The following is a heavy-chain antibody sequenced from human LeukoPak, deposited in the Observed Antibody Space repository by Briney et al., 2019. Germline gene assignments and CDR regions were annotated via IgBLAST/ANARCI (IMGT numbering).Heavy chain of an antibody. J-gene: IGHJ4*02. CDR2: IKSKTDGGTT. CDR3: ARGGLSIMGY. Sequence: GGSLRLSCAASGFTFSNAWMNWVRQAPGKGLEWVGRIKSKTDGGTTDYAAPVKGRFTISRDNARNPLYLQMNSLRAEDTAVYFCARGGLSIMGYWGQGTLVTVSS. CDR1: GFTFSNAW. D-gene: IGHD2/OR15-2a*01. V-gene: IGHV3-15*07.